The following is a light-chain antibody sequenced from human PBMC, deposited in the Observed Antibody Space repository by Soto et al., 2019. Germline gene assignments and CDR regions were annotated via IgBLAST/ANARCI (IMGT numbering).Light chain of an antibody. Sequence: QSALTQPPSVSGSPGQSVTISCTGTSSDVGSYNRVSWYQQPPGTAPKLMIYEVSNRPSGVPDRFSGSKSGNTASLTISGLQADDEADYYCSSYTSSSTPYVFGTGTKVTVL. V-gene: IGLV2-18*02. CDR2: EVS. J-gene: IGLJ1*01. CDR1: SSDVGSYNR. CDR3: SSYTSSSTPYV.